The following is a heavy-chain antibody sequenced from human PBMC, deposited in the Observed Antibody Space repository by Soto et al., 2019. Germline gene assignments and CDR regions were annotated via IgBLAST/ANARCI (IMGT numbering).Heavy chain of an antibody. CDR3: AGDFQIQYCLVRDWFVP. CDR1: GYTFTSYG. V-gene: IGHV1-18*01. CDR2: VSAYNGNT. D-gene: IGHD6-13*01. J-gene: IGHJ5*02. Sequence: QVQLVQSGAEVKKPGASVKVSCKASGYTFTSYGISWVRQAPGQGLEWMGWVSAYNGNTNYAQTLQGIVTMTTDTSTSTAYMELRSPRSDDTAVDYCAGDFQIQYCLVRDWFVPCGQGTLLTLSS.